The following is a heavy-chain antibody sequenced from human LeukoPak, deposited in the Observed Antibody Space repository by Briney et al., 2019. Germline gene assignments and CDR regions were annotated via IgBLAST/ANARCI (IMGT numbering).Heavy chain of an antibody. V-gene: IGHV4-38-2*01. CDR2: IYHSGGT. D-gene: IGHD6-19*01. CDR1: VYSISSGYY. J-gene: IGHJ4*02. Sequence: SETLSLTCAVSVYSISSGYYWGWIRQPPGKGLEWIGSIYHSGGTYYNPSLKSRVTISVDTSKNQFSLKLSSVTAADTAVYYCARGSSGLYYFDDWGQGTLVTVSS. CDR3: ARGSSGLYYFDD.